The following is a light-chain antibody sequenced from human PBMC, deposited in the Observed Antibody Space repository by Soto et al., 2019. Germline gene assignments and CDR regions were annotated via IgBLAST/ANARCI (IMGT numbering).Light chain of an antibody. V-gene: IGKV1-12*01. Sequence: EIQLTQSPSSLSASIGDSVTITCRASEDIRNWLGWYQQKPGEAPKLLIFAASSLQSGVPSRFSGSGSGTHFTLTITSLQPEDFATYYCQQANNFPPWTFGQGTKV. CDR1: EDIRNW. CDR2: AAS. J-gene: IGKJ1*01. CDR3: QQANNFPPWT.